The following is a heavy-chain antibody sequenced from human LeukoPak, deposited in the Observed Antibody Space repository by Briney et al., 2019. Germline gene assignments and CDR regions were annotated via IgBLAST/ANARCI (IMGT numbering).Heavy chain of an antibody. CDR3: ARGCKSDPYYFDY. J-gene: IGHJ4*02. V-gene: IGHV4-38-2*02. Sequence: PSETLSLTCTVSGYSIRSGYYWGWIRQPPGKGLEWIGSLYHSGSTYYNPSLKSRVTISVDTSKNQFSLKLSSVTAADTAVYYCARGCKSDPYYFDYWGQGTLVTVSS. CDR1: GYSIRSGYY. D-gene: IGHD2-15*01. CDR2: LYHSGST.